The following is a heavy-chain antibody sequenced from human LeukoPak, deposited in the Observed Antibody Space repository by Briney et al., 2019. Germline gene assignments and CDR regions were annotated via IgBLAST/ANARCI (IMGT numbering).Heavy chain of an antibody. CDR2: ILYSGST. J-gene: IGHJ5*02. Sequence: PSETLSLTCTVSGGSISSSGYYWGWIRQPPGTGLEWIGSILYSGSTYYNPSLKSRVTISVDTSKNQFSLKLSSVTAADTAVYYCARDSSSWYRGWFDPWGQGTLVTVSS. D-gene: IGHD6-13*01. CDR1: GGSISSSGYY. CDR3: ARDSSSWYRGWFDP. V-gene: IGHV4-39*07.